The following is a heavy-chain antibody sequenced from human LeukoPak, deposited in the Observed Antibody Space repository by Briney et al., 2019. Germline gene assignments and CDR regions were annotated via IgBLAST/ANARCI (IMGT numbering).Heavy chain of an antibody. V-gene: IGHV3-30-3*01. CDR2: ISYDGSNK. CDR1: GYTFTSYY. D-gene: IGHD3-3*01. Sequence: SCKASGYTFTSYYMHWVRQAPGKGLEWVAVISYDGSNKYYADSVKGRFTISRDNSKNTLYLQMNSLRAEDTAVYYCARNYDFWSGSYYYGMDVWGQGTTVTVSS. CDR3: ARNYDFWSGSYYYGMDV. J-gene: IGHJ6*02.